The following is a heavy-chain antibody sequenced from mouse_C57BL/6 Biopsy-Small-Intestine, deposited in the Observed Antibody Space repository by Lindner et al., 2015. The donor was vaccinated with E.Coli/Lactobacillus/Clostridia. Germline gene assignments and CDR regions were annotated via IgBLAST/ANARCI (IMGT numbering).Heavy chain of an antibody. Sequence: VQLQESGPGLVAPSQSLSITCTVPGFSLTSFGVDWVRQSPGKGLEWLGVIWGVGSTNYNSALKSRLSISKDNSKSQVFLKMNSLQTDDTAIYYCASARGDGSFAYWGQGTLVTVSA. V-gene: IGHV2-6*01. CDR3: ASARGDGSFAY. J-gene: IGHJ3*01. CDR2: IWGVGST. CDR1: GFSLTSFG. D-gene: IGHD2-3*01.